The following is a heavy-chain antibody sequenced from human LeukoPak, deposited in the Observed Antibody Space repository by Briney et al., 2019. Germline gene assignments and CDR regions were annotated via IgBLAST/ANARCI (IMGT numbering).Heavy chain of an antibody. CDR3: ARGAPVGATTLGFDY. Sequence: SETLSLTCTVSGGSISSSSYYWGWIRRPPGKGLEWIGYIYYSGSTNYNPSLKSRVTISVDTSKNQFSLKLSSVTAADTAVYYCARGAPVGATTLGFDYWGQGTLVTVSS. J-gene: IGHJ4*02. V-gene: IGHV4-61*05. CDR2: IYYSGST. CDR1: GGSISSSSYY. D-gene: IGHD1-26*01.